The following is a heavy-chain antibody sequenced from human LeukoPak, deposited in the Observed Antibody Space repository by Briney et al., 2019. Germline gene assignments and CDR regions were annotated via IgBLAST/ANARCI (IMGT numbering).Heavy chain of an antibody. J-gene: IGHJ4*02. CDR1: GGSISSYY. D-gene: IGHD3-10*01. CDR3: ARHIRGAYYYFDY. CDR2: IFHTGST. Sequence: SETLSLTCTVSGGSISSYYWSWIRQPPRMGLEWIGYIFHTGSTNYNPSLKSRVTISVDTSKNQFSLKLSSVTAADTAVYYCARHIRGAYYYFDYWGQGTLVTVSS. V-gene: IGHV4-59*08.